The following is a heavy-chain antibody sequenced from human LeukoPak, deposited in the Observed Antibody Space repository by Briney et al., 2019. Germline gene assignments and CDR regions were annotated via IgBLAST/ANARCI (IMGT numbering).Heavy chain of an antibody. CDR2: ISTSSSYI. Sequence: GGSLRLSCAASGFTFSRNSMNWVRQAPGKGLEWVSSISTSSSYINYADSVKGRFTISRDNAKNSLYLQMNSLRAEDTAVYYCARGSSNIAARNNWFDPWGQGTLVTVSS. V-gene: IGHV3-21*01. CDR3: ARGSSNIAARNNWFDP. CDR1: GFTFSRNS. J-gene: IGHJ5*02. D-gene: IGHD6-6*01.